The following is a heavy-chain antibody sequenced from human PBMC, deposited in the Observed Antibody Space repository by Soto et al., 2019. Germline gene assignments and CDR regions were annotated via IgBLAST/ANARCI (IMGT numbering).Heavy chain of an antibody. V-gene: IGHV1-18*01. Sequence: QVQLVQSGGEVQQPGASVKVSCKASGNTFTTYGISWVRQAPGQGREWMGWIGGYNGHANYAQKFQGRVTLTTDTSTSTAYMELRSLRSDDTAVYYCARDPGYYPDAFDVWGQGTMVTVSS. J-gene: IGHJ3*01. CDR3: ARDPGYYPDAFDV. D-gene: IGHD2-15*01. CDR1: GNTFTTYG. CDR2: IGGYNGHA.